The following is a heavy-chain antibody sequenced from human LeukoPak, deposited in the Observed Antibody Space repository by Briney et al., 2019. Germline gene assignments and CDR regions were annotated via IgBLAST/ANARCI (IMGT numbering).Heavy chain of an antibody. D-gene: IGHD6-13*01. Sequence: PSETLSLTCAVYGGSFSGYYWSWIRQPPGKGLEWIGEINHSGSTNYNPSLKSRVTISVDTSKNQFSLKLSSVTAADTAVYYCASDGYSSSRRTDYWGQGTLVTVSS. J-gene: IGHJ4*02. CDR2: INHSGST. CDR3: ASDGYSSSRRTDY. CDR1: GGSFSGYY. V-gene: IGHV4-34*01.